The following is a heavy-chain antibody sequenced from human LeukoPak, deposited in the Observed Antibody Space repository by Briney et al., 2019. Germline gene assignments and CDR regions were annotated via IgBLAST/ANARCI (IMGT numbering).Heavy chain of an antibody. J-gene: IGHJ4*02. V-gene: IGHV4-59*01. Sequence: NPSETLSLTCTVSGGSISSYYWSWIRQPPGKGLEWIGYIYYSGSTNYNPSLKSRVTISVDTSKNQFSLKLSSVTAADTAVYYCARDGSSYGSGSTYFDYWGQGTLVTVSS. CDR2: IYYSGST. D-gene: IGHD3-10*01. CDR1: GGSISSYY. CDR3: ARDGSSYGSGSTYFDY.